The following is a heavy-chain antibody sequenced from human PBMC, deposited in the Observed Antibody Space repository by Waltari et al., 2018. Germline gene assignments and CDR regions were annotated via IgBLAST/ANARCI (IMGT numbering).Heavy chain of an antibody. V-gene: IGHV1-24*01. CDR1: XYTLTXLS. D-gene: IGHD4-4*01. CDR2: FDPEDGET. Sequence: QVQLVQSGAEVKKPGXSVKVSCKVSXYTLTXLSMHXVRQAPGKGLEWMGGFDPEDGETIYXQKFQGRVTMTEXTSXDTAXXEXSSLRSEXXXVYYXATDLSNFNXXYYGMDVXGQGTTVTVXS. CDR3: ATDLSNFNXXYYGMDV. J-gene: IGHJ6*02.